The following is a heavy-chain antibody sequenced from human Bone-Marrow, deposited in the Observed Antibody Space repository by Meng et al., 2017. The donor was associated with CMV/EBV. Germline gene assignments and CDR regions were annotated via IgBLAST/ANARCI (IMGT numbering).Heavy chain of an antibody. D-gene: IGHD1-7*01. CDR1: GFTFSSYW. Sequence: GESLKISCAASGFTFSSYWMSWVRQAPGKGLEWVANIKQDGSEKYYVDSVKGRFTISRDNAKNSLYLQMNSLRAEDTAVYYCAKGPGLWNSNFDYWGQGTLVTVSS. J-gene: IGHJ4*02. CDR3: AKGPGLWNSNFDY. CDR2: IKQDGSEK. V-gene: IGHV3-7*01.